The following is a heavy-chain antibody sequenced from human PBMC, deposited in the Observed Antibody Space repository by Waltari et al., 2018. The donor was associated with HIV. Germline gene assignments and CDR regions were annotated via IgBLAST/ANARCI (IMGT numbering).Heavy chain of an antibody. V-gene: IGHV1-8*01. J-gene: IGHJ5*02. Sequence: QVQLVQSGAEVKKPGASVKVSCKASGYTFTTHDINWVRQASGQGLEWMGWMNTHSGNTGYEQNFQGRVTMTRNTTITTAYMDLSSLRSDDTAVYYCARGFRNSSGWSYRWFDPWGQGTLVTVSS. D-gene: IGHD6-19*01. CDR1: GYTFTTHD. CDR3: ARGFRNSSGWSYRWFDP. CDR2: MNTHSGNT.